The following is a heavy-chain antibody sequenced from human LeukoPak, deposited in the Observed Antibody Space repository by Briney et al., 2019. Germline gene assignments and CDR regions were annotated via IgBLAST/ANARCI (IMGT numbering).Heavy chain of an antibody. CDR1: GFTFSSYA. J-gene: IGHJ3*02. Sequence: GGSLRLSCAASGFTFSSYAMSWVRQAPGKGLEWASGISGSGGTTYYADSVKGRFTISRDNSKNTLYLQMNSLRAEDTAVYYCAKDDATGKTSDAFDIWGQGTMVTVSS. CDR3: AKDDATGKTSDAFDI. CDR2: ISGSGGTT. V-gene: IGHV3-23*01. D-gene: IGHD1-1*01.